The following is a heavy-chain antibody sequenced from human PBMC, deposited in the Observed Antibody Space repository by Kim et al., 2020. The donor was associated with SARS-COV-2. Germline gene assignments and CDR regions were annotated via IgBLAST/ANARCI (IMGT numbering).Heavy chain of an antibody. CDR3: ARGGEGYSGFPSYYYYYGMDV. D-gene: IGHD5-12*01. Sequence: SETLSLTCTVSGGSISSYYWSWIRQPPGKGLEWIGYIYYSGSTNYNPSLKSRVTISVDTSKNQFSLKLSSVTAADTAVYYCARGGEGYSGFPSYYYYYGMDVWGQGTTVTVSS. CDR2: IYYSGST. V-gene: IGHV4-59*01. J-gene: IGHJ6*02. CDR1: GGSISSYY.